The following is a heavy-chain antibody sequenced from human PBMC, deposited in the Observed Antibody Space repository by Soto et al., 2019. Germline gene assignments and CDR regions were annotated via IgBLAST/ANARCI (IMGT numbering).Heavy chain of an antibody. Sequence: QVQLVQSGAEVKRPGSSVKVSCKASGGTFSSYPISWVRPAPGQGLEWMGGTNGNLGTGNYAQKFRGRLTITTDISTTTAYMELSSLTSEDTAVYYCARRDSHGYFRYFDNWGQGTLVTVSS. CDR1: GGTFSSYP. CDR3: ARRDSHGYFRYFDN. J-gene: IGHJ4*02. D-gene: IGHD4-17*01. CDR2: TNGNLGTG. V-gene: IGHV1-69*06.